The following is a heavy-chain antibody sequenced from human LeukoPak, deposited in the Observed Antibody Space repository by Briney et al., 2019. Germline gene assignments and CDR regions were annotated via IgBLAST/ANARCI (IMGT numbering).Heavy chain of an antibody. D-gene: IGHD1-26*01. CDR3: ARQGIVGATGYYFDY. CDR1: GGSISSYS. J-gene: IGHJ4*02. Sequence: PSETLSLTCTASGGSISSYSWSWIRQPPGKGLEWIGYIYTSGSNNYNPSLKSRVTISVDTSKNHFSLKLSSVTDADTAVYYCARQGIVGATGYYFDYWGQGTLVTVSS. V-gene: IGHV4-4*09. CDR2: IYTSGSN.